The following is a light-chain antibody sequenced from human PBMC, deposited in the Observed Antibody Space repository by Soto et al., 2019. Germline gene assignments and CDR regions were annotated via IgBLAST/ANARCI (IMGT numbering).Light chain of an antibody. CDR3: QQYKNWPPIT. CDR1: QSVGSS. CDR2: GAS. J-gene: IGKJ5*01. Sequence: EIVMTQSPATLSVSPGEIATLSCRASQSVGSSLAWYQQEPGQAPRFLIYGASTRATGIPARFSGSGSGTEFTLTISSLQSEDFAVYFCQQYKNWPPITFGQGTRLEIK. V-gene: IGKV3-15*01.